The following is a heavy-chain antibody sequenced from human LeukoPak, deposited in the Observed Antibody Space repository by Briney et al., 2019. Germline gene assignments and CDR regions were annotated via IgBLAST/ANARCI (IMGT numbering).Heavy chain of an antibody. Sequence: GGSLRLSCAASGFTFSDYYMSWVRRAPGEGLEWIAYISTSGSTEHYADSVQGRFTISRDNAKNSLYLQMNSLRAEDTAIYYCARSPSEIYFDNWGQGTLVTVSS. CDR2: ISTSGSTE. J-gene: IGHJ4*02. V-gene: IGHV3-11*01. CDR3: ARSPSEIYFDN. D-gene: IGHD5-24*01. CDR1: GFTFSDYY.